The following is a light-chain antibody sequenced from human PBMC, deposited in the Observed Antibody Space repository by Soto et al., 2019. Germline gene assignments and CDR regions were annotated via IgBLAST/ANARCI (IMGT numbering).Light chain of an antibody. CDR1: TSNIGINT. Sequence: QPVLTQPPSASGTPGQRVTISCSGSTSNIGINTVTWYQQLPGTAPKLLIYSNDRRPSGVPDRFSGSKSGTSASLAISGLQPDFEADYYCAVWDDSLNGVVFGGGTKLTVL. CDR3: AVWDDSLNGVV. J-gene: IGLJ2*01. V-gene: IGLV1-44*01. CDR2: SND.